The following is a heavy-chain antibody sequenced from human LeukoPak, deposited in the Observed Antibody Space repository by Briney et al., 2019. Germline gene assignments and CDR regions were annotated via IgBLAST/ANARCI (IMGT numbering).Heavy chain of an antibody. J-gene: IGHJ4*02. CDR1: GGTFSSYA. V-gene: IGHV1-69*05. Sequence: SVKVSCKASGGTFSSYAISWVRQAPGQGVEWMGRIIPIFGTANYAQKFQGRVTITTDESTSKAYMELSSLRSEDTAVYYCARSSSSQQLVPRYFDYWGQGTLVTVSS. D-gene: IGHD6-13*01. CDR3: ARSSSSQQLVPRYFDY. CDR2: IIPIFGTA.